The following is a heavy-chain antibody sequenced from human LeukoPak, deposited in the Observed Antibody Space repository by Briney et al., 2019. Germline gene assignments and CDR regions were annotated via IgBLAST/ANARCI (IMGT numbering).Heavy chain of an antibody. CDR3: AKGRVELRYYYYYMDV. J-gene: IGHJ6*03. V-gene: IGHV3-23*01. Sequence: TGGSLRLSCAASGFTFSSYAMSWVRQAPGKGLEWVSAISGSGGSTYYADSVKGRFTISRDNSKNTLYLQMNSLGAEDTAVYYCAKGRVELRYYYYYMDVWGKGTTVTVSS. CDR1: GFTFSSYA. D-gene: IGHD1-7*01. CDR2: ISGSGGST.